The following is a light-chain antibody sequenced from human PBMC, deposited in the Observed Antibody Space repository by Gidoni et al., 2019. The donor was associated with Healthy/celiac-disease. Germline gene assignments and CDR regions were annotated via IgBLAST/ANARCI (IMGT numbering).Light chain of an antibody. J-gene: IGLJ2*01. CDR1: SLRSYY. Sequence: SSALTHDPAVSVALGQTVRITCQGDSLRSYYASWYPQKPGQAPVLVIYGKNNRPSGIPDRFSGSSSGNTASLTITGAQAEDEADYYCNSRDSSGNHLVFGGGTKLTVL. CDR3: NSRDSSGNHLV. V-gene: IGLV3-19*01. CDR2: GKN.